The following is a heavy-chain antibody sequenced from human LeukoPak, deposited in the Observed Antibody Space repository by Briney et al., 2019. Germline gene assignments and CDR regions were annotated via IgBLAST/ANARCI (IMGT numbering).Heavy chain of an antibody. D-gene: IGHD2-2*01. Sequence: GASVKVSCKASGYTFTSYGISWVRQAPGQGLEWMGWISAYNGKANYAQKVQGRVTMTADTSTSAAYMELRSLTSDDTAVYYCARVGSYCTSTSCFDYWGQGTLVTVSS. V-gene: IGHV1-18*01. CDR1: GYTFTSYG. CDR3: ARVGSYCTSTSCFDY. CDR2: ISAYNGKA. J-gene: IGHJ4*02.